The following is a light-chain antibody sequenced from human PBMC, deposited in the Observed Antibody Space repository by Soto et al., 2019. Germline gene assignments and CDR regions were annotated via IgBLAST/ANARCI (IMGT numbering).Light chain of an antibody. J-gene: IGLJ3*02. CDR1: SSDVGAYNL. CDR2: EAT. CDR3: CSYAGSRTWV. V-gene: IGLV2-23*01. Sequence: QSALTQPASMSGSPGQSITISCTGTSSDVGAYNLVSWYQQHPGKAPQLIIYEATKRPSGISNRFSASKSGKTASLTISGLQAEDEADYHCCSYAGSRTWVFGGGTKVTVL.